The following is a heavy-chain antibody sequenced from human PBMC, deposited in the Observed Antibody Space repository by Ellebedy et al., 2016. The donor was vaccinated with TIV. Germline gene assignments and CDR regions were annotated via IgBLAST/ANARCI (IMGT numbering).Heavy chain of an antibody. CDR2: IDPSDSYT. Sequence: GESLKISCKGSGYSFTSYWISWVRQMPGKGLEWMGRIDPSDSYTNYSPSFQGHVTISADKSISTAYLQWSSLKASDTAMYYCARLGASYYDSSGYYYPRYYFDYWGQGTLVTVSS. V-gene: IGHV5-10-1*01. J-gene: IGHJ4*02. CDR3: ARLGASYYDSSGYYYPRYYFDY. D-gene: IGHD3-22*01. CDR1: GYSFTSYW.